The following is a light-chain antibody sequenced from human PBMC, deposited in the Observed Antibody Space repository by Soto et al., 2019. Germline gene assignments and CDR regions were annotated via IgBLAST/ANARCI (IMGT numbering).Light chain of an antibody. CDR2: GAS. CDR1: QSVNSF. V-gene: IGKV3-20*01. CDR3: HHYVGSPWT. Sequence: EIVLTQSPGTLSLSPGERATLSCRASQSVNSFLAWFQQKPGQAPRLLIYGASNRATGIPDRFSGSGSETDFTLTITRLEPEDFAPYYCHHYVGSPWTFGQGTKVENK. J-gene: IGKJ1*01.